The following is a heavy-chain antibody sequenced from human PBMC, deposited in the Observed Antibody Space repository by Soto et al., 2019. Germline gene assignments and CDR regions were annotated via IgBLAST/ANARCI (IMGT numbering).Heavy chain of an antibody. CDR2: IHGSGST. Sequence: PSETLSLTCTVSGGSLSANFWTWIRHPAGKGLEWIGPIHGSGSTSYNPSLKTRLTMSVDTSNNQISLSLRSVTAADTAVYYCARDLQSATMKRGVPLAYHSFDPSSHGTLVTV. CDR3: ARDLQSATMKRGVPLAYHSFDP. V-gene: IGHV4-4*07. CDR1: GGSLSANF. J-gene: IGHJ5*02. D-gene: IGHD3-10*01.